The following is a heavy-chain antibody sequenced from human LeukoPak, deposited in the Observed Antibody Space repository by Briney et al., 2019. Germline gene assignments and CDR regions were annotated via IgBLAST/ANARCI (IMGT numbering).Heavy chain of an antibody. V-gene: IGHV4-61*08. D-gene: IGHD3-3*01. CDR3: ARVYYDFWSGYHDH. CDR2: IYYSGST. Sequence: SETLSLTCTVSGGSISSGGYYWSWIRQPPGKGLEWIGYIYYSGSTNYNPSLKSRVTISVDTSKNQFSLKLSSVTAADTAVYYCARVYYDFWSGYHDHWGQGTLVTVSS. CDR1: GGSISSGGYY. J-gene: IGHJ4*02.